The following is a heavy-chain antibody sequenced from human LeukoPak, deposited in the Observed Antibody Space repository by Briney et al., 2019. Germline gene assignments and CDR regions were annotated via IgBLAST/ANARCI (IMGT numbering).Heavy chain of an antibody. CDR2: IYYSGST. Sequence: SETLSLTCTVSGVSISSYYWSWIRQPPGKGLEWIGYIYYSGSTNYNPSLKSRVTISVDTSKNQFSLKLSSVTAADTAVYYCATDFSNNTGGLDSWGQGTLVTVSS. CDR1: GVSISSYY. CDR3: ATDFSNNTGGLDS. J-gene: IGHJ4*02. V-gene: IGHV4-59*01. D-gene: IGHD1/OR15-1a*01.